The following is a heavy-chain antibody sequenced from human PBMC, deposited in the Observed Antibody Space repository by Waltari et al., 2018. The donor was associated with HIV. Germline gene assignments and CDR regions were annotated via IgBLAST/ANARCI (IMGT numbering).Heavy chain of an antibody. J-gene: IGHJ1*01. CDR3: VRDSDGSGYDI. Sequence: DVRLVGSGGEVVRPGASLRLSCVASGFTIDDYGMAWVRQRPGQGLEWVSNIDWNGGGANYGDSVKGRFTVFRDNPKASLYLQMNNLRDEDTGLYYCVRDSDGSGYDIWGRGTLVTVFS. CDR2: IDWNGGGA. V-gene: IGHV3-20*04. CDR1: GFTIDDYG. D-gene: IGHD3-3*01.